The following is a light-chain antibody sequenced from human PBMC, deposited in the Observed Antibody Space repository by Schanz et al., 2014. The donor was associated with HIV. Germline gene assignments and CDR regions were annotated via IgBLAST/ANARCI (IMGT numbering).Light chain of an antibody. V-gene: IGLV1-40*01. CDR2: GNS. CDR1: SSNIGSNY. CDR3: QSYDSSLSGGV. J-gene: IGLJ3*02. Sequence: SVLTQPPSASGTPGQRVTISCSGSSSNIGSNYVYWYQQLPGTAPKLLIYGNSNRPSGVPDRFSGSKSGTSASLAITGLQAEDEADYYCQSYDSSLSGGVFGGGTQLTVL.